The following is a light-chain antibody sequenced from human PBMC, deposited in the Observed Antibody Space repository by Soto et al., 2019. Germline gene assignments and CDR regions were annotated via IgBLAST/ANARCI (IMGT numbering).Light chain of an antibody. CDR2: GAS. Sequence: EIVMTHSPSTLSFSAFQTSTLSGRASQSVSSNLAWYQQKPGQAPRLLIYGASTRATGIPARFSGSGSGTEFTLTISSLQSEDFAVYYCQQYNNWLPITFGQGTRLEIK. CDR3: QQYNNWLPIT. J-gene: IGKJ5*01. V-gene: IGKV3-15*01. CDR1: QSVSSN.